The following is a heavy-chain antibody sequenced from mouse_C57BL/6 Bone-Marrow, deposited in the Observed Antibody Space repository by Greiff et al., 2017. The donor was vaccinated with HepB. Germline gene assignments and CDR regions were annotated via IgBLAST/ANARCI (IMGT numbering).Heavy chain of an antibody. J-gene: IGHJ1*03. CDR3: ARNWDYYGSSYGYWYFDV. CDR1: GYTFTSYW. D-gene: IGHD1-1*01. V-gene: IGHV1-61*01. CDR2: IYPSDSET. Sequence: QVQLQRPGAELVRPGSSVKLSCKASGYTFTSYWMDWVKQRPGQGLEWIGNIYPSDSETHYNQKFKDKATLTVDKSSSTAYMQLSSLTSEDSAVYYCARNWDYYGSSYGYWYFDVWGTGTTVTVSS.